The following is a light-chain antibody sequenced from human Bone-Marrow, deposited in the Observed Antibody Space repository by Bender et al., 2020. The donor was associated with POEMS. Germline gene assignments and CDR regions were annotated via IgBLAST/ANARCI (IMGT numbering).Light chain of an antibody. Sequence: SYEVTQPPSVSVSPGQTASITCSGDDLGDKYVAWYQQKPGRSPVLVIYQDTKRPSGIPERFSGSNSGNTATLTISGTQATDEGDYYCQAWDTYSVIFGGGTKLTVL. J-gene: IGLJ2*01. CDR1: DLGDKY. CDR2: QDT. CDR3: QAWDTYSVI. V-gene: IGLV3-1*01.